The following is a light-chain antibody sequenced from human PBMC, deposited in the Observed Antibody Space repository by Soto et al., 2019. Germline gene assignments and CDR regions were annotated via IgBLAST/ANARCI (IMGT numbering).Light chain of an antibody. J-gene: IGKJ3*01. V-gene: IGKV1-5*03. Sequence: DIQMTQSPSTLSASVGDRVTITCRASQSISSWLAWYQQKPGKAPKLLIYKASSLETGVPSRFSGSRSGTEFTLTITSLQHDDFATYYCQQYNSYPYTFGRGTKVDIK. CDR1: QSISSW. CDR3: QQYNSYPYT. CDR2: KAS.